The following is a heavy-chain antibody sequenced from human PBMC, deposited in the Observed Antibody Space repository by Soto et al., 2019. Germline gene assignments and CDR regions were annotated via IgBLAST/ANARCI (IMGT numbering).Heavy chain of an antibody. CDR3: ARGAKRAAAGHRYYFDY. CDR2: INHSGST. D-gene: IGHD6-13*01. V-gene: IGHV4-34*01. CDR1: GGSFSGYY. Sequence: PSETLSLTCAVYGGSFSGYYWSWIRQPPGKGLEWIGEINHSGSTNYNPSLKSRVTISVDTSKNQFSLKLSSVTAAGTAVYYCARGAKRAAAGHRYYFDYWGQGTLVTVSS. J-gene: IGHJ4*02.